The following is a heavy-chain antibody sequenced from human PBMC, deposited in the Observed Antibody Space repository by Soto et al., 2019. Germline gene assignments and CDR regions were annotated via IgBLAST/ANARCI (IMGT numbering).Heavy chain of an antibody. CDR2: ISSDGDTI. V-gene: IGHV3-9*01. Sequence: EVPLIESGGGWVQPGTSLRVSCAASGFTFHAYAMHWVRQAPGKGLEWVSGISSDGDTIAYADSVQGRFTVFRDNAKISLYLQMNSLRAEDTALYYCTKGGYDLIYYFGMDVWGQGTTVTVSS. CDR3: TKGGYDLIYYFGMDV. D-gene: IGHD5-12*01. CDR1: GFTFHAYA. J-gene: IGHJ6*02.